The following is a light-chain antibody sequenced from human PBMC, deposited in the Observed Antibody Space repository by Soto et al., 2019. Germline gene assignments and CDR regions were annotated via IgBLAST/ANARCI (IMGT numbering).Light chain of an antibody. CDR3: QQSYMDPIT. CDR2: DAS. J-gene: IGKJ5*01. Sequence: QLTQSPSFLSASVGDRVTITCRASQDISNYLAWYQKKPGKAPNLLIYDASRFQSGVLSRFSGSGGGTDFTLSINSVQPEDFATYFCQQSYMDPITFGQGTRLEI. V-gene: IGKV1-39*01. CDR1: QDISNY.